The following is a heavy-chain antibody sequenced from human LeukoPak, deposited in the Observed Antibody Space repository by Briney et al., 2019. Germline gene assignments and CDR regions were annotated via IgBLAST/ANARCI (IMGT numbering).Heavy chain of an antibody. D-gene: IGHD6-19*01. J-gene: IGHJ4*02. V-gene: IGHV3-74*01. CDR1: GFTFSDYW. CDR3: ARALAVAGTGGHY. Sequence: GGSLRLSCAASGFTFSDYWMHWVRQAPGKRLVWVSRVSSDGTSTSYADSVKGRFTISRDNAKNTLFLQMNSLRAEDTAVYCCARALAVAGTGGHYWGQGTLVTVSS. CDR2: VSSDGTST.